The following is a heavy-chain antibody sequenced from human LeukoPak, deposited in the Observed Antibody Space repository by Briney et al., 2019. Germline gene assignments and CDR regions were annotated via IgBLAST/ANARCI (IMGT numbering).Heavy chain of an antibody. CDR3: ARGLSYSSGWYIGY. V-gene: IGHV3-21*01. D-gene: IGHD6-19*01. J-gene: IGHJ4*02. CDR1: GFTFSSYS. CDR2: ISSSSSYI. Sequence: GRSLRLSCAASGFTFSSYSMNWVRQAPGKGLEWVSSISSSSSYIYYADSVKGRFTISRDNAKNSLYLQMNSLRAEDTAVYYCARGLSYSSGWYIGYWGQGTLVTVSS.